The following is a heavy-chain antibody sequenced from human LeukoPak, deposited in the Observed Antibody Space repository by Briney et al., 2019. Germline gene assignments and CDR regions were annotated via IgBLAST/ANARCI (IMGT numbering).Heavy chain of an antibody. CDR3: ASGYYDSSGYYRGYAMDV. V-gene: IGHV3-74*01. J-gene: IGHJ6*02. CDR1: GFTFSNYW. D-gene: IGHD3-22*01. CDR2: INGDGSST. Sequence: TGGSLRLSCAASGFTFSNYWIHCVRQAPGKGLVWVSRINGDGSSTVYADSVKGRFTISRDNAKNTLYLQMNSLRAEDTAVYYCASGYYDSSGYYRGYAMDVWGQGTTVTVSS.